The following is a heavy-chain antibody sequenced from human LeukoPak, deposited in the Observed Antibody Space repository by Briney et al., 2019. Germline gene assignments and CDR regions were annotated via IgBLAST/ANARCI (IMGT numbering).Heavy chain of an antibody. CDR3: AKFKGHYGDSEYYFDS. CDR2: ITGSSDYI. V-gene: IGHV3-21*01. Sequence: GGSLRLSCAASGLTFSRYSVNWLRQAPGKGLEWVSCITGSSDYIFYADSVRGRFTISRDNAKNSLFLQMNSLRAEDTAVYYCAKFKGHYGDSEYYFDSWGQGTLVTVSS. CDR1: GLTFSRYS. D-gene: IGHD3-10*01. J-gene: IGHJ4*02.